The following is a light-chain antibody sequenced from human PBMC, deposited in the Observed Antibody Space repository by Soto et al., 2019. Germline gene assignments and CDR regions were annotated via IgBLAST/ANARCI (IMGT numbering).Light chain of an antibody. CDR2: KAS. Sequence: DLQMTQSPSTLSASVADRVTITCRASQSISSWLAWYQQKPGKAPKLLIYKASSLESGVPSRFSGSGSGTEFTLTISSLQPDDFATYYCQQYNSYSSWAFGQGTKVEIK. CDR1: QSISSW. CDR3: QQYNSYSSWA. J-gene: IGKJ1*01. V-gene: IGKV1-5*03.